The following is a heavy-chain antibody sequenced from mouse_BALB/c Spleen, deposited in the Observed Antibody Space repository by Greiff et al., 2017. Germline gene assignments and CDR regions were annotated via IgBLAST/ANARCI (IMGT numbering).Heavy chain of an antibody. D-gene: IGHD1-1*01. CDR2: IWGDGST. V-gene: IGHV2-3*01. J-gene: IGHJ4*01. CDR1: GFSLTSYG. CDR3: ALGGSSYPYYAMDY. Sequence: VKLMESGPGLVAPSQSLSITCTVSGFSLTSYGVSWVRQPPGKGLEWLGVIWGDGSTNYHSALISRLSISKDNSKSQVFLKLNSLQTDDTATYYCALGGSSYPYYAMDYWGQGTSVTVSS.